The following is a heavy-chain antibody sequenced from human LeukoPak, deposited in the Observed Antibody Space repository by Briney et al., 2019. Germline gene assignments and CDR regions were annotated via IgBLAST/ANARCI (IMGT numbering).Heavy chain of an antibody. V-gene: IGHV3-48*01. CDR2: ISSSSTTI. J-gene: IGHJ5*02. CDR3: ARDGSGSYYQGWFDP. CDR1: GFTFSSYS. D-gene: IGHD1-26*01. Sequence: GGSLRLSCAASGFTFSSYSMNWVRQAPGKGLECVSYISSSSTTIYYADSVKGRFTISRDNAKNSLYLQMNSLRAEDMAVYYCARDGSGSYYQGWFDPWGQGTLVTVSS.